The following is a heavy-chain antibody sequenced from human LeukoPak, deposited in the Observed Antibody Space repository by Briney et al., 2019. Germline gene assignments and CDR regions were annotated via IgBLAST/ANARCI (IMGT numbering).Heavy chain of an antibody. CDR2: INEDGSGK. D-gene: IGHD6-6*01. CDR3: MRSKVGRNWFDP. J-gene: IGHJ5*02. V-gene: IGHV3-7*03. CDR1: GFTFSSYW. Sequence: PGGSLRLSCAVSGFTFSSYWMSWVRQAPGKGLEWVANINEDGSGKYYMDSVKGRFTISRDNAKNSLYLQMNSLRAEDTAIYYCMRSKVGRNWFDPWGQGTLVTVSS.